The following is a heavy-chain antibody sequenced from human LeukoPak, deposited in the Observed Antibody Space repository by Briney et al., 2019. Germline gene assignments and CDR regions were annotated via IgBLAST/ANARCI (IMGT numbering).Heavy chain of an antibody. CDR1: GFTFSSYA. CDR2: ISYDGSNK. V-gene: IGHV3-30-3*01. D-gene: IGHD3-10*01. CDR3: ARELSLGYYYGSGSFYFDY. J-gene: IGHJ4*02. Sequence: GGSLRLSCAASGFTFSSYAMHWVRQAPGKGLEWVAVISYDGSNKYYADSVKGRFTISRDNSKNTLYLQMNSLRAEDTAVYYCARELSLGYYYGSGSFYFDYWGQGTLVTVSS.